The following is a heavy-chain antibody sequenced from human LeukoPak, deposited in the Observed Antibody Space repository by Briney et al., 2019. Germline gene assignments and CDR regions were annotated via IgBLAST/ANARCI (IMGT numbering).Heavy chain of an antibody. CDR1: GFTLSSYE. Sequence: GGSLRLSCTVSGFTLSSYEMSWIRQAPGKGLEWVSSIEYSGGSAYYADSVKGRFTISRDNSKNTLYLQMNSLRAEDTAVYYCAKRIQSAMATGYWGQGTLVTVSS. V-gene: IGHV3-23*01. CDR3: AKRIQSAMATGY. J-gene: IGHJ4*02. D-gene: IGHD5-18*01. CDR2: IEYSGGSA.